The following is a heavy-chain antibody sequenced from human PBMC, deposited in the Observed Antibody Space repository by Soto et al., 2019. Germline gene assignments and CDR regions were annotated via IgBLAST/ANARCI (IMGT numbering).Heavy chain of an antibody. D-gene: IGHD6-13*01. CDR2: INHSGST. V-gene: IGHV4-34*01. J-gene: IGHJ4*02. Sequence: LPETLSLTCAVYGGSFSGYYWSWIRQPPGKGLEWIGEINHSGSTNYNPSLKSRVTISVDTSKNQFSLKLSSVTAADTAVYYCARVASISIAAAGTIDYWGQGTLVTVSS. CDR1: GGSFSGYY. CDR3: ARVASISIAAAGTIDY.